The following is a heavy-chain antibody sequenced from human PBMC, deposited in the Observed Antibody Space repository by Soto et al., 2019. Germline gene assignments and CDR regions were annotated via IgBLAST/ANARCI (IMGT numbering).Heavy chain of an antibody. D-gene: IGHD3-22*01. Sequence: EVQLVESGGGLVQPGGSLRLSCSASGFTFSSYGMHWVRQAPGKGLEYVSGISSSGDNTKYADPVKGRFTISRDNSKNTMILQMNRLRAEDTDVYYCVKGPALYDSSSFDSWGQGTLVTVSS. CDR3: VKGPALYDSSSFDS. CDR2: ISSSGDNT. V-gene: IGHV3-64D*06. CDR1: GFTFSSYG. J-gene: IGHJ4*02.